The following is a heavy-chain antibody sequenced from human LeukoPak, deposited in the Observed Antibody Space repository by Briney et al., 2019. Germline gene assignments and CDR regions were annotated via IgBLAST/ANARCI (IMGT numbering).Heavy chain of an antibody. J-gene: IGHJ4*02. CDR1: GYTFTSYG. CDR2: ISAYNGNT. Sequence: ASVKVSCKASGYTFTSYGISWVRQAPGQGLEWMGWISAYNGNTNYAQKLQGRVTMTTDTSTSTAYMGLRSLRSDDTAVYYCARAGDYDSSGYYPGFDYWGQGTLVTVSP. V-gene: IGHV1-18*01. CDR3: ARAGDYDSSGYYPGFDY. D-gene: IGHD3-22*01.